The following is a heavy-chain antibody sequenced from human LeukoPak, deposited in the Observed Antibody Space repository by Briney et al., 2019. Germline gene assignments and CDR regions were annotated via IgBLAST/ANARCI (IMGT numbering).Heavy chain of an antibody. CDR2: ISAYNGNT. D-gene: IGHD3-22*01. J-gene: IGHJ4*02. Sequence: GASVKVSCKASGYTFTSYGISWVRQAPGQGLEWMGWISAYNGNTNYAQKLQGRVTMTTDTSTSTAYMELRSLRSDDTAVYYCARALIPSYYYDSSPSWVDYWGQGTLVTVSS. V-gene: IGHV1-18*01. CDR3: ARALIPSYYYDSSPSWVDY. CDR1: GYTFTSYG.